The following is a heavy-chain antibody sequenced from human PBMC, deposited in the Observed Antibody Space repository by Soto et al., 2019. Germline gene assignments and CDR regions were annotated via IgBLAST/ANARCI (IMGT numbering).Heavy chain of an antibody. CDR3: ARESVGARYFDWLSPPADY. CDR1: GGSISSGDYY. V-gene: IGHV4-30-4*01. J-gene: IGHJ4*02. CDR2: IYYSGST. Sequence: PSETLSLTCTVSGGSISSGDYYWSWIRQPPGKGLEWIGYIYYSGSTYYNPSLKSRVTISVDTSKNQFSLKLSSVTAADTAVYYCARESVGARYFDWLSPPADYWGQGTLVTVSS. D-gene: IGHD3-9*01.